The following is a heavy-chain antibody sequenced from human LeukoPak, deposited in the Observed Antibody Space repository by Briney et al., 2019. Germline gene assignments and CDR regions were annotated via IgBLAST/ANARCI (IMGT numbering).Heavy chain of an antibody. V-gene: IGHV3-30-3*01. CDR1: GFTFSSYA. J-gene: IGHJ6*02. CDR3: ARFVDTVAGGDYGMDV. Sequence: GGSLRLSCAASGFTFSSYAMHWVRQAPGKGLEWVAVISYDGSNKYYADSVKGRFTISRDNSKNTLYLQMNSLRAEDTAVYYCARFVDTVAGGDYGMDVWGQGTTVTVSS. CDR2: ISYDGSNK. D-gene: IGHD5-12*01.